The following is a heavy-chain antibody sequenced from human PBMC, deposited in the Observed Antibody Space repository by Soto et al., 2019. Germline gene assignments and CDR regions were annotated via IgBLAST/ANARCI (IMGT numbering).Heavy chain of an antibody. D-gene: IGHD3-10*01. J-gene: IGHJ6*03. Sequence: QVQLVESGGGVVQPGRSLRLSCAASGFTFSNYGMHWVRQAPGKGLEWVAVSSFDVTNKYYADSVKGRFTVSRDNFNQTLYLPMSRLRAEDTAVYYCAKDLLSGRFYFYMDVWGKGTTVTVSS. CDR1: GFTFSNYG. CDR3: AKDLLSGRFYFYMDV. CDR2: SSFDVTNK. V-gene: IGHV3-30*18.